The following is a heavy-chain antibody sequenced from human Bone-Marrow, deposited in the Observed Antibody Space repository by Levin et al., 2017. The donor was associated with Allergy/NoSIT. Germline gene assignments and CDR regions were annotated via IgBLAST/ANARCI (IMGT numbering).Heavy chain of an antibody. CDR3: AKSLRRNWITGTKGGGNYYYYGMDV. Sequence: GGSLRLSCAASGFTFDDYAMHWVRQAPGKGLEWVSGISWNSGSIGYADSVKGRFTISRDNAKNSLYLQMNSLRAEDTALYYCAKSLRRNWITGTKGGGNYYYYGMDVWGQGTTVTVSS. J-gene: IGHJ6*02. CDR2: ISWNSGSI. CDR1: GFTFDDYA. D-gene: IGHD1-7*01. V-gene: IGHV3-9*01.